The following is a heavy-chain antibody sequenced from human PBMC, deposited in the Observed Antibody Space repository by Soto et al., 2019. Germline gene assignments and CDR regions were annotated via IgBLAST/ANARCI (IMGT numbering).Heavy chain of an antibody. J-gene: IGHJ3*02. CDR3: AKGGACSSTSCYGAFDI. CDR1: GFTFDDYA. CDR2: ISWNSGSI. D-gene: IGHD2-2*01. V-gene: IGHV3-9*01. Sequence: SLSLSCAASGFTFDDYAMHWVRQAPGKGLEWVSGISWNSGSIGYADSVKGRFTISRDNAKNSLYLQMNSLRAEDTALYYCAKGGACSSTSCYGAFDIWGQGIMVTVSS.